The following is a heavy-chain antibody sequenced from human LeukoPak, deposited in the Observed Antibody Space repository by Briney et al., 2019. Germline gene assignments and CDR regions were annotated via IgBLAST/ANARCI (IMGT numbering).Heavy chain of an antibody. D-gene: IGHD6-19*01. CDR3: ARAVYDLRGKWLVPGFDY. CDR2: IGTITSTT. Sequence: GGSLRLSCVASGFTFDSYEMNWVRQAPGKGLEWVSYIGTITSTTYYADSVKGRFTVSRDDAKSSLYLQMSSLRAEDTAVYYCARAVYDLRGKWLVPGFDYWGQGTLVPVSS. J-gene: IGHJ4*02. CDR1: GFTFDSYE. V-gene: IGHV3-48*03.